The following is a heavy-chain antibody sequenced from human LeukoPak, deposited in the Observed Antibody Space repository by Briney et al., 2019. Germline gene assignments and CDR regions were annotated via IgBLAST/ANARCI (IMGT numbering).Heavy chain of an antibody. V-gene: IGHV3-33*06. J-gene: IGHJ4*02. CDR1: GFTFSNYG. D-gene: IGHD1-26*01. CDR3: AKDRARVTY. CDR2: MWYDGSNK. Sequence: GGSLRLSCAASGFTFSNYGMHWVRQAPGKGLEWVAVMWYDGSNKYYADSVKGRFTISRDNSKNTVYLQMNSLRAEDTAVYYCAKDRARVTYWGQGTLVTVSS.